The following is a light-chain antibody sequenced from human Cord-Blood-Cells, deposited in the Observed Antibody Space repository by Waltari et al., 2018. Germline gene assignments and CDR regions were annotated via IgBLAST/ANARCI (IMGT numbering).Light chain of an antibody. CDR2: DVS. CDR3: CSYAGSYV. Sequence: QSALTQPRSVSGSPGQTVTIPCTGTSSDVGGYNYLSWYQQPPSKAPRLMIYDVSKRRRGVLDRFAGSKYGHTASLTISGLQAEDEADYYCCSYAGSYVFGGGTKLTVL. CDR1: SSDVGGYNY. J-gene: IGLJ2*01. V-gene: IGLV2-11*01.